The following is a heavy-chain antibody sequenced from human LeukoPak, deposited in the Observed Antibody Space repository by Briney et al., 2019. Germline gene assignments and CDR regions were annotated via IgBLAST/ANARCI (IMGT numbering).Heavy chain of an antibody. CDR2: FISICDTA. CDR1: GVTLSSYA. V-gene: IGHV1-69*05. Sequence: SSLKVSRKTSGVTLSSYAISWVRQAPGQGLEWMGGFISICDTAHYAQKVQGRVTINTDESTRTAYMELSSLRSEDTAVYYCARDVFGSRIRDSSSVVGHYYYMDVWGKGTTVTVSS. CDR3: ARDVFGSRIRDSSSVVGHYYYMDV. D-gene: IGHD6-13*01. J-gene: IGHJ6*03.